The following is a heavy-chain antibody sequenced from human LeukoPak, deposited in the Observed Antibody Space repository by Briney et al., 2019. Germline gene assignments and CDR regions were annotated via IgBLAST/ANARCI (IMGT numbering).Heavy chain of an antibody. V-gene: IGHV3-30-3*01. D-gene: IGHD3-3*01. CDR2: ISYDGSNK. J-gene: IGHJ6*03. CDR1: GFTFSSYA. CDR3: ARDADFWSKGYYYYYMDV. Sequence: GGSLRLSCAASGFTFSSYAMHWVRQAPGKGLEWVAVISYDGSNKYYADSVKGRFTISRDNSKNTLYLQMNSLRAEDTAVYYCARDADFWSKGYYYYYMDVWGKGTTVTVSS.